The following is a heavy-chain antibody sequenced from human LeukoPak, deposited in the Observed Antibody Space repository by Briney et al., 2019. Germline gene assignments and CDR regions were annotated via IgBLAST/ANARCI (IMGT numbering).Heavy chain of an antibody. Sequence: GGSLRLSCAASGFTFSSYWMHWVRHAPGKGLVWVSRINSDGSSTNYADSVKGRFTISRDNAKNTLYLKMNSLRAEDTAVYYCARDLSIMITFGGVIDDYYYYGMDVWGQGTTVTVSS. D-gene: IGHD3-16*02. V-gene: IGHV3-74*01. CDR1: GFTFSSYW. CDR2: INSDGSST. J-gene: IGHJ6*02. CDR3: ARDLSIMITFGGVIDDYYYYGMDV.